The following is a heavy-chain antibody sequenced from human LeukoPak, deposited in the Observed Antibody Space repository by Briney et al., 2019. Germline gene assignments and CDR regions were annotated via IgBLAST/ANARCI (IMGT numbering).Heavy chain of an antibody. J-gene: IGHJ4*02. V-gene: IGHV3-21*01. CDR1: GFTFSSYS. CDR2: ISSSSSNI. Sequence: PGGSLRLSCAASGFTFSSYSMNWVRQAPGKGLEWVSSISSSSSNIYYADSVKGRFTISRDNAKNSLYLQMNSLRAEDTAVYYCARERRRGVYYFDYWGQGTLVTVSS. CDR3: ARERRRGVYYFDY. D-gene: IGHD1-1*01.